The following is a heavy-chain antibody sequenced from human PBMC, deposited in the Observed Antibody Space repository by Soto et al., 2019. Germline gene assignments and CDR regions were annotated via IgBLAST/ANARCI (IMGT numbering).Heavy chain of an antibody. J-gene: IGHJ6*02. CDR1: GGTFSSYA. V-gene: IGHV1-69*06. CDR2: IIPIFGTA. Sequence: GASVKVSCKASGGTFSSYAISWVRQAPGQGLEWMGGIIPIFGTANYAQKFQGRVTITADKSTSTAYMELSSLRSEDTAVYYCARCLGLSVVAAIGHYGMDVWSQGTTVTVSS. D-gene: IGHD2-15*01. CDR3: ARCLGLSVVAAIGHYGMDV.